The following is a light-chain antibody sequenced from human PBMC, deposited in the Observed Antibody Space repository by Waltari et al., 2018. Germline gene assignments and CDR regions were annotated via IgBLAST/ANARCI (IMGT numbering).Light chain of an antibody. CDR3: QHYVRLPAT. Sequence: IALTQSLGPLSLSPGESANLHCRASQSVSRSYTWYQQKPGQAPKLLIYGASTRATGIPDSFTGSGSGTDFSLTISSLEPEDFAIYFCQHYVRLPATFGQGTKVEIK. CDR1: QSVSRSY. J-gene: IGKJ1*01. V-gene: IGKV3-20*01. CDR2: GAS.